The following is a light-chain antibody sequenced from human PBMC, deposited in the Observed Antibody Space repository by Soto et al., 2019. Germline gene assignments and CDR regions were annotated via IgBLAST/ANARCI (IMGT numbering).Light chain of an antibody. J-gene: IGLJ1*01. Sequence: QSALTQPASVSGSPGQSITISCTGSTSDIGGYEYVSWYQQYPGKAPRLIIYAVHSRPSGVSNRFSGSKSGNTASLTISGLQAEDEAAYHCSSYTPSSTYVFGTGTKLTVL. V-gene: IGLV2-14*03. CDR3: SSYTPSSTYV. CDR2: AVH. CDR1: TSDIGGYEY.